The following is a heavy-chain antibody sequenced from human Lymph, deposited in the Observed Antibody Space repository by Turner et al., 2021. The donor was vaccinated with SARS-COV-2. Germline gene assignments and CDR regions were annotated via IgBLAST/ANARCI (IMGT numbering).Heavy chain of an antibody. J-gene: IGHJ6*02. CDR3: ARHGFSGWYGGGMDV. CDR2: IHYSGST. Sequence: QVQLQESGPGLVTPSETLSITCTVSGGSISSYYWSWIRQPPGKGLEWLGYIHYSGSTNYNPSLKSRVTISVDTSKNQFSLKLNSVTAADTAVYYCARHGFSGWYGGGMDVWGQGTTVTVSS. CDR1: GGSISSYY. V-gene: IGHV4-59*08. D-gene: IGHD6-19*01.